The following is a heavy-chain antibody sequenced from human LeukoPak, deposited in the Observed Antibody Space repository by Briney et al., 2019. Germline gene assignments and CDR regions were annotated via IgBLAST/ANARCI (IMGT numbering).Heavy chain of an antibody. CDR2: ISYDGSNK. Sequence: PGRSLRLSCAASGFTFSSYGMHWVRQAPGKGLEWVAVISYDGSNKYYADSVKGRSTISRDNSKNTLYLQMNSLRAEDTAIYYCARGGSYYDSSGYYYFDYWGQGTLVTVSS. D-gene: IGHD3-22*01. V-gene: IGHV3-30*03. CDR1: GFTFSSYG. CDR3: ARGGSYYDSSGYYYFDY. J-gene: IGHJ4*02.